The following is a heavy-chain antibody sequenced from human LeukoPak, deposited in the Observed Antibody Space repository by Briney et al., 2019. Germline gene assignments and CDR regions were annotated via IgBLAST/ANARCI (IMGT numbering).Heavy chain of an antibody. J-gene: IGHJ3*02. CDR2: INPSGGST. D-gene: IGHD5-18*01. Sequence: GASVKVSCKASGYAFTSYYIHWVRQAPGQGLEWMGLINPSGGSTSHAQKFQGRVTMTRDTSTSTVYMELRSLRSEDTAMYYCAVAYSYGRDTFDIWGQGTMVTVSS. CDR1: GYAFTSYY. V-gene: IGHV1-46*01. CDR3: AVAYSYGRDTFDI.